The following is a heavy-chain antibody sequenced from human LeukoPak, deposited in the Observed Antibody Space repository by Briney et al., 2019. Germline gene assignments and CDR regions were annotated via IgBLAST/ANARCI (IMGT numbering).Heavy chain of an antibody. CDR2: INHSGST. CDR1: GGSFSGYY. D-gene: IGHD6-19*01. V-gene: IGHV4-34*01. CDR3: ARGLKRNVAGTGGY. Sequence: TSETLSLTCAVYGGSFSGYYWTWIRQPPGNGLDWIGEINHSGSTNYNPSLKSRVTISVDTSKNQFSLKLSSVTAADTAVYYCARGLKRNVAGTGGYWGQGTLVTVSS. J-gene: IGHJ4*02.